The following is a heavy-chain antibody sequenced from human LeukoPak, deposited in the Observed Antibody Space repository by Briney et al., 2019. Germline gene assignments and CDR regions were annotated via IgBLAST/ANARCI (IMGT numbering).Heavy chain of an antibody. V-gene: IGHV1-2*02. CDR1: GYTFTGYY. CDR3: ARPYYYDSSGYHDAFDI. Sequence: ASVKVSCKASGYTFTGYYMRWVRQAPGQGLEWMGWINPNSGGTNYAQKFQGRVTMTRDTSISTAYMELSRLRSDDTAVYYCARPYYYDSSGYHDAFDIWGQGTMVTVSS. D-gene: IGHD3-22*01. J-gene: IGHJ3*02. CDR2: INPNSGGT.